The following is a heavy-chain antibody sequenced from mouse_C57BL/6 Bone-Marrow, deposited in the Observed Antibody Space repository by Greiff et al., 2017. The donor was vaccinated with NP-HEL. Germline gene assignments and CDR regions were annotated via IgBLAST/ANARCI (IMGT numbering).Heavy chain of an antibody. D-gene: IGHD1-1*01. CDR1: GYTFTDYY. J-gene: IGHJ4*01. Sequence: EVQLQQSGPELVKPGASVKISCKASGYTFTDYYMNWVKQSHGKSLEWIGDINPNNGGTSYNQKFKGKATLTVDKSSSTAYMELRSLTSEDSAVYYCARRRHYYGSSYSYAMDYWGQGTSVTVSS. CDR2: INPNNGGT. CDR3: ARRRHYYGSSYSYAMDY. V-gene: IGHV1-26*01.